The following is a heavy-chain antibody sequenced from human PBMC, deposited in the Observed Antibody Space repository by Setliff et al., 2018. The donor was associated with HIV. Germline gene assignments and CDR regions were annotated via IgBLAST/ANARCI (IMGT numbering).Heavy chain of an antibody. V-gene: IGHV1-2*02. CDR2: IYPNTGGT. D-gene: IGHD4-17*01. J-gene: IGHJ4*02. Sequence: ASVKVSCKASGYTFTDYYIHWVRQAPGQGLEWIGWIYPNTGGTNYAQKFQGRVTMARDTSISTAYMELSRLTSDDTAIYYCARDRGRYGDYRDFDYWGQGALVTVSS. CDR1: GYTFTDYY. CDR3: ARDRGRYGDYRDFDY.